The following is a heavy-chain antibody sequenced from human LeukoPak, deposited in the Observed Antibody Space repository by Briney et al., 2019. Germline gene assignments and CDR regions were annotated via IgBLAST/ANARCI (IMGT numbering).Heavy chain of an antibody. CDR3: ARLSTAAAAGYNWFDP. CDR2: IRYDGGDK. V-gene: IGHV3-30*02. Sequence: GGSLRLSCAASGFTFSSYAMHWVRQAPGKGPEWVAFIRYDGGDKYYGDSVEGRFTISRDNSKNTLYLHMNSLRPEDTAVYYCARLSTAAAAGYNWFDPWGQGTLVTVSS. J-gene: IGHJ5*02. CDR1: GFTFSSYA. D-gene: IGHD6-13*01.